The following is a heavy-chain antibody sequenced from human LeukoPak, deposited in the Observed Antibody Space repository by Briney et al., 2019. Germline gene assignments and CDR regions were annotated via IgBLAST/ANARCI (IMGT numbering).Heavy chain of an antibody. CDR1: GISFNTAW. CDR3: TTDRGIADRPLFDF. Sequence: GGSLRLSCAASGISFNTAWMSWVRQAPGKGLERAGRIKSIKDGGTTDYTAPVMGRFTISRDASKTTLYLQMNSLKIEDTAVYYCTTDRGIADRPLFDFWGQGTLVRVSS. CDR2: IKSIKDGGTT. D-gene: IGHD6-6*01. V-gene: IGHV3-15*01. J-gene: IGHJ4*02.